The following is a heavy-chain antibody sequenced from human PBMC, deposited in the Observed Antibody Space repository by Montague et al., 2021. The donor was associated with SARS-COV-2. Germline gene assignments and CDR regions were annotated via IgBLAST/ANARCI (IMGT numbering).Heavy chain of an antibody. CDR1: GDSVSSNIAA. V-gene: IGHV6-1*01. D-gene: IGHD1-14*01. CDR3: TQERGPGRTTWHYFDY. Sequence: CAISGDSVSSNIAAWNWIRQSPLRGLEWLGRTYYRSKWYNDCAVSVRSRITISPDTSKNQFSLQLNSVTPEDTAVYYCTQERGPGRTTWHYFDYWGQGTLVTVSS. CDR2: TYYRSKWYN. J-gene: IGHJ4*02.